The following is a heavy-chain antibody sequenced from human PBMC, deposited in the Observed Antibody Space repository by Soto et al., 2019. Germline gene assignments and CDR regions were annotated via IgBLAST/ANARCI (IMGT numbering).Heavy chain of an antibody. D-gene: IGHD3-10*01. V-gene: IGHV3-15*01. CDR2: IKSKTDGGTT. CDR1: GFTFSNAW. J-gene: IGHJ4*02. Sequence: GGSLRLSCAASGFTFSNAWMSWVRQAPGKGLEWVGRIKSKTDGGTTDYAAPVKGRFTISRDDSKNTLYLQMNSLKTEETAVYYCTTDRAYGSGSKSLYYFDYWGQGTLVTVSS. CDR3: TTDRAYGSGSKSLYYFDY.